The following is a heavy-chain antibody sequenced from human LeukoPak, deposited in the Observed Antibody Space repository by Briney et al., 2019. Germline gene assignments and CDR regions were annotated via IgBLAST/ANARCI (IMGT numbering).Heavy chain of an antibody. J-gene: IGHJ2*01. D-gene: IGHD5-18*01. CDR1: GGSISSSSYY. V-gene: IGHV4-39*07. CDR2: IYYSGST. Sequence: PSETLSLTCTVSGGSISSSSYYWGWIRQPPGKGLEWIGSIYYSGSTYYNPSLKSRVTISVDTSKNQFSLKLSSVTAADTAVYYCARFSYGPPIALWGRGTLVTVSS. CDR3: ARFSYGPPIAL.